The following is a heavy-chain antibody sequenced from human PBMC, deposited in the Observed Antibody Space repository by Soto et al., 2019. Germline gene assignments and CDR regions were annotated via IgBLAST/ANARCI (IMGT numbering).Heavy chain of an antibody. D-gene: IGHD4-17*01. CDR2: IYYSGTT. J-gene: IGHJ6*02. CDR1: GGSISNYY. V-gene: IGHV4-59*01. CDR3: ARDGDYQGFYYYYGMDV. Sequence: SETLSLTCTVSGGSISNYYWSWIRQPPGKGLEWSGYIYYSGTTNYNPSLKSRVTISVDTSRNQFSLELSSVTAADTAVYYCARDGDYQGFYYYYGMDVWGQGTTVTVSS.